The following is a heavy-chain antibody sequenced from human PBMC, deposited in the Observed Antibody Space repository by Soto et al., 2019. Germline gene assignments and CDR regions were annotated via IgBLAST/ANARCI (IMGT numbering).Heavy chain of an antibody. CDR3: AKLGSSSWSPHYYFDY. D-gene: IGHD2-2*01. V-gene: IGHV3-23*01. CDR1: GFTFYNYA. J-gene: IGHJ4*02. Sequence: GSLRLSCAASGFTFYNYAMGWVRQAPGKGLEWVSAITGTGSDTYYVDSVKGRFTISRDNSENTLYLQMNSLRAEDTAIYYCAKLGSSSWSPHYYFDYWGQGTLVTVSS. CDR2: ITGTGSDT.